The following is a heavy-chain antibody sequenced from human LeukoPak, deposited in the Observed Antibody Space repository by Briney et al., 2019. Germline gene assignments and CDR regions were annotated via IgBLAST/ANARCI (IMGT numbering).Heavy chain of an antibody. D-gene: IGHD3-16*01. CDR2: ISEAI. J-gene: IGHJ4*02. CDR3: VREVGRPKTFYFDS. V-gene: IGHV3-48*04. CDR1: GFVFSRDN. Sequence: GGSLRLSRIASGFVFSRDNMNWVRRAPGKGLEWVAHISEAIYYADSVQGRFTISRDNAKNSLYLQMSNLRAEDTAMYYCVREVGRPKTFYFDSWGRGTPVTVSS.